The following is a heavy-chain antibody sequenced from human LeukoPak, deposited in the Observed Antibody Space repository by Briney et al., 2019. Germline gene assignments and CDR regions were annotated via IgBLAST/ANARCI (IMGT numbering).Heavy chain of an antibody. CDR2: IYYSGST. CDR3: ARDRPYHYDGGDYNP. D-gene: IGHD3-22*01. V-gene: IGHV4-31*03. CDR1: GGSISSGAYY. Sequence: NPSQTLSLTCTVSGGSISSGAYYWSWIRQHPGKGLEWIGYIYYSGSTYYNPSLKSRITISVDTSKNQFSLKLSSVTAADTAVYYCARDRPYHYDGGDYNPWGQGTLVTISS. J-gene: IGHJ5*02.